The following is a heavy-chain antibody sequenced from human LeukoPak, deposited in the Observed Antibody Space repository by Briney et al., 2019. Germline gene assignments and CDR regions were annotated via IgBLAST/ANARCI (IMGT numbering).Heavy chain of an antibody. J-gene: IGHJ4*02. D-gene: IGHD5-18*01. CDR2: ISSSGSTI. V-gene: IGHV3-48*03. CDR1: GFTFSSYE. Sequence: GSLRLACAASGFTFSSYEMNWVRQAPGKGLEWVSYISSSGSTIYYADSVKGRFAISRDNAKNSLYLQMNSLRAEDTAVYYCARGPRGYSYGSPFDYWGQGTLVTVSS. CDR3: ARGPRGYSYGSPFDY.